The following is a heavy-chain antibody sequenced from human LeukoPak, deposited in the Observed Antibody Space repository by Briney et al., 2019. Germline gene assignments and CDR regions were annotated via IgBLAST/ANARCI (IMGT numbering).Heavy chain of an antibody. V-gene: IGHV1-2*06. CDR1: GYTFTGYY. Sequence: ASVKVSCKASGYTFTGYYMHWVRQAPGQGLEWMERINPNSGGTNYAQKFQGRVTMTRDTSISTAYMELSRLRSDDTAVYYCARVRSSGSYHDYWGQGTLVTVSS. J-gene: IGHJ4*02. D-gene: IGHD1-26*01. CDR3: ARVRSSGSYHDY. CDR2: INPNSGGT.